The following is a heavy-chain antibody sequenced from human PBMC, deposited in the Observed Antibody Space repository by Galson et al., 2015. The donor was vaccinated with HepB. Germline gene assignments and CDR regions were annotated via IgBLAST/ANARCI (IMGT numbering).Heavy chain of an antibody. D-gene: IGHD2-15*01. V-gene: IGHV3-73*01. CDR3: TSRAPCSGGSCHYLYYFDY. CDR2: IRSKANSYAT. Sequence: SLRLSCAASGFTFSGSAMHWVRQASGKGLEWVGRIRSKANSYATAYAASVKGRFTISRDDSKNTAYLQMNSLKTEDTAVYYCTSRAPCSGGSCHYLYYFDYWGQGTLVTVSS. CDR1: GFTFSGSA. J-gene: IGHJ4*02.